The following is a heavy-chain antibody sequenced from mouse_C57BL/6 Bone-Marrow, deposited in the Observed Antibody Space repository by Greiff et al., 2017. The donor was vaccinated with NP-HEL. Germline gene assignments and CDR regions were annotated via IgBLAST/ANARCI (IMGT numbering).Heavy chain of an antibody. Sequence: VQLQQSGAELARPGASVKLSCKASGYTFTSYGISWVKQRTGQGLEWIGEIYPRSGNTYYNEKFKGKATLTADKSSSTAYMELRSLTSEDSAVYFCAREPYYSNSFAYWGQGTLVTVSA. D-gene: IGHD2-5*01. V-gene: IGHV1-81*01. J-gene: IGHJ3*01. CDR2: IYPRSGNT. CDR3: AREPYYSNSFAY. CDR1: GYTFTSYG.